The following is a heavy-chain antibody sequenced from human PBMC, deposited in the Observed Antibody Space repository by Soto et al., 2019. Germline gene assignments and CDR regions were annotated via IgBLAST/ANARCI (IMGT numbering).Heavy chain of an antibody. CDR1: GLTISDFY. D-gene: IGHD1-20*01. Sequence: QVQLVESGGGLVTPGGSLRLSCEVSGLTISDFYMSWIRQAPGKGLEWVSYTSHNGDSTNYADSVKGRFTVSRDNAKNSPYLQMNSRRLEVTAVYFCVTESWYKFEYWGQGNMVTVSS. J-gene: IGHJ4*02. V-gene: IGHV3-11*05. CDR3: VTESWYKFEY. CDR2: TSHNGDST.